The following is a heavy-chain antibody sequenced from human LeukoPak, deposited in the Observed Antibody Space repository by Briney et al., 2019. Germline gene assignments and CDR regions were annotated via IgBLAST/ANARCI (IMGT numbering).Heavy chain of an antibody. D-gene: IGHD6-19*01. CDR2: ISSSGDIL. Sequence: GGSLRLSCAAPGFTFTEYYMSWIRQTPGKGLEWVSDISSSGDILSYADSIQGRFTISRDNAKNSLYLQMNSLRPDDTAVYYCARETVAGTFDYWGQGTLVTVSS. CDR1: GFTFTEYY. V-gene: IGHV3-11*01. CDR3: ARETVAGTFDY. J-gene: IGHJ4*02.